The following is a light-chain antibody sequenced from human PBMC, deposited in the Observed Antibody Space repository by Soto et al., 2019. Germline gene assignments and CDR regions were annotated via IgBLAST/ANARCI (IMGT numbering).Light chain of an antibody. CDR1: QSIRTW. J-gene: IGKJ1*01. Sequence: DIQMPQSPSTLSASVGDRVTMTCRASQSIRTWLAWYQQKPGKAPRLLMYQASSLKSGVPSRFSGSGSETDFTLTITSLQPEDTATYFCQQYSTDLWTFGQGTKVDVK. CDR3: QQYSTDLWT. V-gene: IGKV1-5*03. CDR2: QAS.